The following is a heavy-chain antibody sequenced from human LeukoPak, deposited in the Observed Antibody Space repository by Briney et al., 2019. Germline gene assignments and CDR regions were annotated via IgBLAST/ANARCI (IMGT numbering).Heavy chain of an antibody. CDR3: ARTRGYYYDSSGYYRD. V-gene: IGHV1-69*04. CDR2: IIPILGIA. Sequence: SVKVSRKASGGTFSSYAISWVRLGPGQGLEWIGTIIPILGIANYAQKFQGRVTITADKSTSTAYMELSSLRSEDTAVYYCARTRGYYYDSSGYYRDWGQGTLVTVSS. D-gene: IGHD3-22*01. J-gene: IGHJ4*02. CDR1: GGTFSSYA.